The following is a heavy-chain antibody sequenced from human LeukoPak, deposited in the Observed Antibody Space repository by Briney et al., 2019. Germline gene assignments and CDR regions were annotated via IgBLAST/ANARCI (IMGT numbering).Heavy chain of an antibody. D-gene: IGHD6-13*01. Sequence: ASVKVSCKASGYTFTGYYMHWVRQAPGQGLEWMGWINPNSGGTNYAQKFRGRVTMTRDTSISTAYMELSRLRSDDTAVYYRARAKTAAGRGNWFDPWGQGTLVTVSS. CDR1: GYTFTGYY. V-gene: IGHV1-2*02. J-gene: IGHJ5*02. CDR3: ARAKTAAGRGNWFDP. CDR2: INPNSGGT.